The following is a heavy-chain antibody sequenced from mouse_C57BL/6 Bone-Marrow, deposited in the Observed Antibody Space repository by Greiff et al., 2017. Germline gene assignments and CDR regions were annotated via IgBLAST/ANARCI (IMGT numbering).Heavy chain of an antibody. CDR3: AKRDFTTVVEYY. D-gene: IGHD1-1*01. V-gene: IGHV1-9*01. J-gene: IGHJ2*01. Sequence: QVQLKESGAELMKPGASVKLSCKATGYTFTGYWIEWVKQRPGHGLEWIGEILPGSGSTNYNEKFKGKATFTEDTSSNTAYMQLSSLTTEDSAIYYCAKRDFTTVVEYYWGQGTTLTVSS. CDR1: GYTFTGYW. CDR2: ILPGSGST.